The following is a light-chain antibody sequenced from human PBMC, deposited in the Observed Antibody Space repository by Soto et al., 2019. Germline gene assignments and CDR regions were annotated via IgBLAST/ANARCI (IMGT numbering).Light chain of an antibody. V-gene: IGKV3-11*01. CDR3: QQRSNWPPEIT. Sequence: EIVLTQSPATLSLSPGERATLSCRASQSVSSYLAWYQQKPGQAPRLLIYDASNRATGIPARFSGSGSGTDFPLTISSLEHEDFAVYYCQQRSNWPPEITFGGGTKVEIK. J-gene: IGKJ4*01. CDR2: DAS. CDR1: QSVSSY.